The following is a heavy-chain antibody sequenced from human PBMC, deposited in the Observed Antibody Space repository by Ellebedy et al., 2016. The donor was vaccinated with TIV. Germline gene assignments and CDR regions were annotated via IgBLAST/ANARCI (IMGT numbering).Heavy chain of an antibody. CDR3: ARDSPPFMITPDTYYGMDV. CDR1: GFTFSNAW. J-gene: IGHJ6*02. D-gene: IGHD3-16*01. Sequence: GESLKISXAASGFTFSNAWMSWVRQAPGKGLEWVGRIKSKTDGGTTDYAAPVKGRFTISRDDSKNTLYLQMNSLRAEDTAVYYCARDSPPFMITPDTYYGMDVWGQGTTVTVSS. V-gene: IGHV3-15*01. CDR2: IKSKTDGGTT.